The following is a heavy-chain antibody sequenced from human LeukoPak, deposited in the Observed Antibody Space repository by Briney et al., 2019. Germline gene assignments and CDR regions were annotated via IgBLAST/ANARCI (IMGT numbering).Heavy chain of an antibody. V-gene: IGHV3-23*01. CDR3: AKCTTYTTGWCNGIDP. Sequence: GGSLRLSCAAFGFSLRSDAMHWVRQAPGKGLEYVSSIRGPGTGTYYAKSVKGRFSISRDDSKNTMYLQMNSLRAEDTAIYYCAKCTTYTTGWCNGIDPWGQGTLVTVSS. J-gene: IGHJ5*02. CDR1: GFSLRSDA. D-gene: IGHD2/OR15-2a*01. CDR2: IRGPGTGT.